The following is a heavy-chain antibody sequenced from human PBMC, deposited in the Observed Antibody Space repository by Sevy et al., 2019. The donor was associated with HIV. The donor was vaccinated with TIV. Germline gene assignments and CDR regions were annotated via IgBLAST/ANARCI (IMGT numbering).Heavy chain of an antibody. V-gene: IGHV1-24*01. D-gene: IGHD5-12*01. CDR2: FDPEDGET. J-gene: IGHJ6*03. CDR3: ASSPFSGYDYPRPNYYYYMDV. Sequence: ASVKVSCKVSGYTLTELSMHWVRQARGKGLEWMGGFDPEDGETIYAQKFQGRVTMTEDTSTDTAYMELSSLRSEDTAVYYCASSPFSGYDYPRPNYYYYMDVWGKGTTVTVSS. CDR1: GYTLTELS.